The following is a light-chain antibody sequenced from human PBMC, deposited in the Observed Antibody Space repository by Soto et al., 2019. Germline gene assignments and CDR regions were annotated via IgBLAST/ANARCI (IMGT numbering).Light chain of an antibody. J-gene: IGKJ5*01. CDR2: GAS. CDR1: QSVSSS. CDR3: QQYGRSVPIT. Sequence: EIVMTQSPATLSVSPGERATLSCRASQSVSSSVAWYQQKPGQAPRVFIYGASTRATGIPDRFSGSGSGTDFTLTISRLEPEDFAVYFCQQYGRSVPITFGQGTRLEIK. V-gene: IGKV3-20*01.